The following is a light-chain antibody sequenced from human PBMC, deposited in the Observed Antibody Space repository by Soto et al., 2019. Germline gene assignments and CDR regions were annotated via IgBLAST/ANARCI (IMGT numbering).Light chain of an antibody. CDR1: SSNIGSNY. CDR2: RNN. V-gene: IGLV1-47*01. Sequence: QSVLTQPPSASGTPGQRVTISCFGSSSNIGSNYVYWYQQLPGTAPKLLIYRNNQRPSGVPDRFSGSKSGTSASLAISGLRSEDEADYYCAAWDDSLSAFYVFGTGTKVTV. CDR3: AAWDDSLSAFYV. J-gene: IGLJ1*01.